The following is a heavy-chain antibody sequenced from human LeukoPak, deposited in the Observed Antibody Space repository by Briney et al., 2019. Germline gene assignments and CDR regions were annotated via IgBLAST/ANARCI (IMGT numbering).Heavy chain of an antibody. J-gene: IGHJ6*02. CDR2: IYTSGST. CDR1: GGSISSYY. Sequence: KTSETLSLTCTVSGGSISSYYWSWIRQPAGKGLEWTGRIYTSGSTNYNPSLKSRVTMSVDTSKNQFSLKLSSVTAADTAVYYCAREVRGLIPYYYYGMDVWGQGTTVTVSS. D-gene: IGHD3-10*01. CDR3: AREVRGLIPYYYYGMDV. V-gene: IGHV4-4*07.